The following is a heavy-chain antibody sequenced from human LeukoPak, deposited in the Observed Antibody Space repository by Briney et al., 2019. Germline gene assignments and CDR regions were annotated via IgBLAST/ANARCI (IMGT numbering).Heavy chain of an antibody. CDR2: IRDDRIT. CDR1: GLTFSDAW. Sequence: GGSLRLSCVLSGLTFSDAWMSWVRQAPGKGLEWVGRIRDDRITDYAAPVQGRFSISRDNSKNTFYLQMNSLRTEDTGMYFCTWMATIFTVDYWGQGTLVTVSS. D-gene: IGHD5-12*01. CDR3: TWMATIFTVDY. V-gene: IGHV3-15*01. J-gene: IGHJ4*02.